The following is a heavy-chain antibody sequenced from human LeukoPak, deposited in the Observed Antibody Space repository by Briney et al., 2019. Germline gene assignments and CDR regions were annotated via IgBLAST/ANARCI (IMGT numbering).Heavy chain of an antibody. Sequence: SSQTLSLTRTVSGGSISSGDYYWSWIRQPPGKGLEWIGYIYYSGSTYYNPSLKSRVTISVDTSKNQFSLKLSSVTAADTAVYYCARVGLDCSSTSCYLNWFDPWGQGTLVTVSS. CDR1: GGSISSGDYY. V-gene: IGHV4-30-4*08. D-gene: IGHD2-2*01. CDR3: ARVGLDCSSTSCYLNWFDP. J-gene: IGHJ5*02. CDR2: IYYSGST.